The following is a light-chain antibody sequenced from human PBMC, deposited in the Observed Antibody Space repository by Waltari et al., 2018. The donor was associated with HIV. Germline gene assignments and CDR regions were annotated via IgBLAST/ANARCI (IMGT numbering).Light chain of an antibody. Sequence: QSALTQPASVSGSPGQSITISCTGTSSDVGGYNLVSWYQQHPGKAPKLMIHDVIKRPSWVSTRFSVSKSGNTASMTISGLQADDEADYYCCSYAGSSTWVFGGGTKLTVL. CDR3: CSYAGSSTWV. CDR1: SSDVGGYNL. V-gene: IGLV2-23*02. J-gene: IGLJ3*02. CDR2: DVI.